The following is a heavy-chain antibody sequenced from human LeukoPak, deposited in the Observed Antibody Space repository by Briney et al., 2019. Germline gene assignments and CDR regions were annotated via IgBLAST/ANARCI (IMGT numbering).Heavy chain of an antibody. CDR3: AREPPGYCSGGSCSTAFDY. D-gene: IGHD2-15*01. J-gene: IGHJ4*02. V-gene: IGHV4-34*01. Sequence: SETLSLTCAVSGGPFSGYSWNWIRQPPGKGLEWIGEINHSGSTNYNPSLKSRVTISVDTSKNQFSLKLSSVTAADTAVYYCAREPPGYCSGGSCSTAFDYWGQGTLVTVSS. CDR1: GGPFSGYS. CDR2: INHSGST.